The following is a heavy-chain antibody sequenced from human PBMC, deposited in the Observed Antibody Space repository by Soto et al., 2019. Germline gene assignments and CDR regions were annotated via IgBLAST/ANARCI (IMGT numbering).Heavy chain of an antibody. CDR3: ASTQYSNYDWFDP. CDR2: IYYSGST. J-gene: IGHJ5*02. CDR1: GGSISSYY. D-gene: IGHD4-4*01. Sequence: SQTLSLTCTVSGGSISSYYWSWIRQPPGKGLEWIGYIYYSGSTNYNPSLKSRVTISVDTSKNQFSLKLSSVTAADTAVYYCASTQYSNYDWFDPWGQGTLVTVSS. V-gene: IGHV4-59*08.